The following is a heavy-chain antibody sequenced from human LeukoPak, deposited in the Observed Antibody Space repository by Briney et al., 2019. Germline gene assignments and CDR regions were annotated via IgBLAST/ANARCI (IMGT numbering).Heavy chain of an antibody. CDR3: AREGPRGNSQFDY. V-gene: IGHV3-23*01. CDR2: ISGGGNTT. J-gene: IGHJ4*02. Sequence: GGSLRLSCAASGFAFSGYAMSWVRQAPGKGLEWVSVISGGGNTTYYADSVKGRFTMSRDNSKNTLFLQMNSLRAEDTAVYYCAREGPRGNSQFDYWGQGTLVTVSS. D-gene: IGHD2/OR15-2a*01. CDR1: GFAFSGYA.